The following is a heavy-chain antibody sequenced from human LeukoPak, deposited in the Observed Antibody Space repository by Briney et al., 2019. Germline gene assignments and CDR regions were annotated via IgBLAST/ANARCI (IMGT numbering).Heavy chain of an antibody. D-gene: IGHD4-17*01. V-gene: IGHV3-7*03. CDR1: GFTFSDYQ. J-gene: IGHJ4*02. Sequence: PGGSLRPSCAASGFTFSDYQMTGVRPPPGKGLEWVATIKQDENEKYYVDSGRGRFTISRDNAKNSLYLQMNSLRAEDTAVYYCAREGGTVTRGIFDYWGQGTLVTVCS. CDR2: IKQDENEK. CDR3: AREGGTVTRGIFDY.